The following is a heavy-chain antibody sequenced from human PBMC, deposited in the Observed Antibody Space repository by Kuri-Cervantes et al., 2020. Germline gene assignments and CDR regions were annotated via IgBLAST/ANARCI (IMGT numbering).Heavy chain of an antibody. D-gene: IGHD5-12*01. Sequence: GGSLRLSCTVSGGSTSSSDFYWTWIRQTPGKGLEWVAVISYDGSNKYYADSVKGRFTISRDNSKNTLYLQMNSLRAEDTAVYYCARRYGGTVGFDYWGQGTLVTVSS. CDR3: ARRYGGTVGFDY. CDR2: ISYDGSNK. V-gene: IGHV3-30*03. J-gene: IGHJ4*02. CDR1: GGSTSSSD.